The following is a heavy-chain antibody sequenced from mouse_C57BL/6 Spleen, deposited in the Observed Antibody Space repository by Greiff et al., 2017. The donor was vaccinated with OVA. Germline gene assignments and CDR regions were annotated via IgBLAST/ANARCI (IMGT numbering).Heavy chain of an antibody. CDR3: AAYYYGSSWDYAMDY. CDR1: GYAFSSSW. Sequence: QVQLKESGPELVKPGASVKISCKASGYAFSSSWMNWVKQRPGKGLEWIGRIYPGDGDTNYNGKFKGKATLTADKSSSTAYMQLSSLTSEDSAVYFCAAYYYGSSWDYAMDYWGQGTSVTVSS. V-gene: IGHV1-82*01. J-gene: IGHJ4*01. D-gene: IGHD1-1*01. CDR2: IYPGDGDT.